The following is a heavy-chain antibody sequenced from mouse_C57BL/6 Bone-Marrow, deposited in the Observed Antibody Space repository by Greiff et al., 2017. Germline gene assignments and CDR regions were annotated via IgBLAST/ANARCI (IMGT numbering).Heavy chain of an antibody. D-gene: IGHD3-3*01. V-gene: IGHV1-54*01. J-gene: IGHJ1*03. CDR1: GYAFTNYL. CDR3: ARGTGSDGSYWYFDV. CDR2: INPGSGGT. Sequence: VQLQQSGAELVRPGTSVKVSCKASGYAFTNYLIEWVKQRPGQGLEWIGVINPGSGGTNYNEKFKGKATLTADKSSSTAYMQLSSLPSADSAVYFDARGTGSDGSYWYFDVWGTGTSVTVSS.